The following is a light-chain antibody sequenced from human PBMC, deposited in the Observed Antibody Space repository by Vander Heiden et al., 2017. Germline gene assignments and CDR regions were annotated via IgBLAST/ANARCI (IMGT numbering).Light chain of an antibody. V-gene: IGKV1-12*01. CDR3: QQSNSFPPT. Sequence: DIQVSQSPASVSASVGDRVTITCRAYQDISGWLNWYQQKPGKGPKLLIYAASSLQRGVPSRFSGSGSATDYTLTISSLQPEDFATYYCQQSNSFPPTFGGGTKVEIK. CDR2: AAS. J-gene: IGKJ4*01. CDR1: QDISGW.